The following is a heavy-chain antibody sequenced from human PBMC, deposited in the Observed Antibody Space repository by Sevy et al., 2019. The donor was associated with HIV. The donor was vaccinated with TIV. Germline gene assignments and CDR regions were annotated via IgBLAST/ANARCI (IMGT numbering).Heavy chain of an antibody. V-gene: IGHV4-31*03. CDR2: IYYSGST. D-gene: IGHD4-4*01. J-gene: IGHJ4*02. CDR3: ARESTVRGGSGGIAY. CDR1: GGSISSGGYY. Sequence: SETLSLTCTVSGGSISSGGYYWSWIRQHPGKGLEWIGYIYYSGSTYYNPSLKSRVTISVDTSKNQFSLKLSSVTAADTAVYYCARESTVRGGSGGIAYWGQGTLVTVSS.